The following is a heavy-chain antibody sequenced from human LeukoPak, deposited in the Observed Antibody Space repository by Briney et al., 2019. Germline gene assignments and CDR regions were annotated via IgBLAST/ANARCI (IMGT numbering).Heavy chain of an antibody. CDR3: ARSSSGWYRPFDY. CDR2: IYYSGST. J-gene: IGHJ4*02. D-gene: IGHD6-19*01. Sequence: SETLSLTCTVSGGSISSSSYYWGWIRQPPGKGLEWIGSIYYSGSTYYNPSLKSRVTISVDTSNNQFSLKLSSVTAADTAVYYCARSSSGWYRPFDYWGQGTLVTVSS. CDR1: GGSISSSSYY. V-gene: IGHV4-39*07.